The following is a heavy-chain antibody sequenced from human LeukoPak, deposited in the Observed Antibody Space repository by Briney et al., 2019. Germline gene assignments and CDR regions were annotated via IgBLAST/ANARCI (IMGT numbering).Heavy chain of an antibody. V-gene: IGHV3-48*03. Sequence: GGSLRLSCAASGFTFSSYEMNWVRQAPGKGLEWVSYISSSGSTIYYADSVKCRFTISRDNAKNSLYLQMNSLRAEDTAVYYCARGGGELQCFDYWGQGTLVTVSS. CDR1: GFTFSSYE. CDR3: ARGGGELQCFDY. CDR2: ISSSGSTI. J-gene: IGHJ4*02. D-gene: IGHD1-7*01.